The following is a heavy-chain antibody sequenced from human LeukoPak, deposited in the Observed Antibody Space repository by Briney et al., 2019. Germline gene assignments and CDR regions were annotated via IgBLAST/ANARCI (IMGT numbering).Heavy chain of an antibody. CDR2: ISGSGGST. CDR3: ATSPAKRYYDILLDP. Sequence: GGSLRLSCAASGFTFSSYAMSWVRQAPGKGLEWVSAISGSGGSTYYADSVKGRFTISRDNSKNTLYLQMNSLRAEDTAVYYCATSPAKRYYDILLDPWGQGTLVTVSS. V-gene: IGHV3-23*01. J-gene: IGHJ5*02. CDR1: GFTFSSYA. D-gene: IGHD3-9*01.